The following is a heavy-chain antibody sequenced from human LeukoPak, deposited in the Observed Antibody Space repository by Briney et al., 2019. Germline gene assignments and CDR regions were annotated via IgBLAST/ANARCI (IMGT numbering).Heavy chain of an antibody. D-gene: IGHD3-10*01. Sequence: GGTLRLSCAASGFTFSNYAINWVRQAPGKGLEWVSAISGSGGSTYYADSVKGRFTISRDNSKSTLYIQMNSLRAEDTAVYYCARAKPKNMVRGLIMRRESRYYFDYWGQGTLVTVSS. V-gene: IGHV3-23*01. CDR2: ISGSGGST. CDR1: GFTFSNYA. CDR3: ARAKPKNMVRGLIMRRESRYYFDY. J-gene: IGHJ4*02.